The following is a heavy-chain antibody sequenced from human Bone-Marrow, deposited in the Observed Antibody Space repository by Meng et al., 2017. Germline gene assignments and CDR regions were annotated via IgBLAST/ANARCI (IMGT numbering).Heavy chain of an antibody. CDR1: GYTFTSYG. J-gene: IGHJ6*02. Sequence: ASVKVSCKASGYTFTSYGISWGRQAPGQGLEWMGWISAYNGNTNYAQKLQGRVTMTTDTSTSTAYMELRSLRSDDTAVYYCARGGTNLLRYFDWLGTYYYYGMDVWGQGTTVTVSS. CDR3: ARGGTNLLRYFDWLGTYYYYGMDV. CDR2: ISAYNGNT. V-gene: IGHV1-18*01. D-gene: IGHD3-9*01.